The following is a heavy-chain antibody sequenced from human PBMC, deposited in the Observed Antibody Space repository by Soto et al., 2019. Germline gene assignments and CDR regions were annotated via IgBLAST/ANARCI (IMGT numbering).Heavy chain of an antibody. D-gene: IGHD3-3*01. CDR2: IYPGDSDT. V-gene: IGHV5-51*01. J-gene: IGHJ6*02. Sequence: PGESLKISCKGSGYSFTSYWIGWVRQMPGKGLEWMGIIYPGDSDTRYSPSFQGQVTISADNSISTAYLHWSSLKASDNAMYYCARLIAEEWSPTRYYYYVMDVWGQGTKFTVTS. CDR3: ARLIAEEWSPTRYYYYVMDV. CDR1: GYSFTSYW.